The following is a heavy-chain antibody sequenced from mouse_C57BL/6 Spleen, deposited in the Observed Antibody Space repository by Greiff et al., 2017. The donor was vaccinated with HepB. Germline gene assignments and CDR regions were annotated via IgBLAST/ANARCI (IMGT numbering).Heavy chain of an antibody. V-gene: IGHV3-6*01. Sequence: ESGPGLVKPSQSLSLTCSVTGYSITSGYYWNWIRQFPGNKLEWMGYISYDGSNNYNPSLKNRISITRDTSKNQFFLKLNSVTTEDTATYYCANSDGYFDYWGQGTTLTVSS. D-gene: IGHD2-3*01. CDR1: GYSITSGYY. CDR3: ANSDGYFDY. J-gene: IGHJ2*01. CDR2: ISYDGSN.